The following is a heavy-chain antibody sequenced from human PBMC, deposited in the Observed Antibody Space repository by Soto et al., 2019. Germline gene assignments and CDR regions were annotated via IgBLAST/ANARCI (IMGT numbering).Heavy chain of an antibody. D-gene: IGHD5-18*01. CDR2: IYYSGST. J-gene: IGHJ3*02. V-gene: IGHV4-39*01. Sequence: SETLSLTCTVSGGSISSSSYYWGWIRQPPGKGLEWIGSIYYSGSTYYNPSLKSRVTISVDTSKNQFSLKLSSVTAADTAVYYCARVDTAMEGRAFDIWGQGTMVTVSS. CDR3: ARVDTAMEGRAFDI. CDR1: GGSISSSSYY.